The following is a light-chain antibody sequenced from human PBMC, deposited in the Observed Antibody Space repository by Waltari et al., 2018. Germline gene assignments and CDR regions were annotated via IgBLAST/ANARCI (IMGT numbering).Light chain of an antibody. CDR3: MQALQTPRT. CDR2: LGS. J-gene: IGKJ2*01. Sequence: DIVMTQSPLSLPVTPGEPASIPCRSSHSLLHSNGYNYLDWYLKKQGQSPQLLIYLGSNRASGVPDRFSGSGSGTDFTLKISRVEAEDVGVYYCMQALQTPRTFGQGTKLEIK. V-gene: IGKV2-28*01. CDR1: HSLLHSNGYNY.